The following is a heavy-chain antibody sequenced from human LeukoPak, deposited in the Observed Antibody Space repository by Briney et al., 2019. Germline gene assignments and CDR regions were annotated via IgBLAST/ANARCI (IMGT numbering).Heavy chain of an antibody. CDR2: IYYSGST. J-gene: IGHJ4*02. CDR3: ARRVSSGWYGKYFDY. D-gene: IGHD6-19*01. Sequence: SETLSLTCTVSGGSIGSSSYYWGWIRQPPGKGLEWIGSIYYSGSTYCNPSLKSRVTISVDTSKNQFSLKLSSVTAADTAVYYCARRVSSGWYGKYFDYWGQGTLVTVSS. CDR1: GGSIGSSSYY. V-gene: IGHV4-39*01.